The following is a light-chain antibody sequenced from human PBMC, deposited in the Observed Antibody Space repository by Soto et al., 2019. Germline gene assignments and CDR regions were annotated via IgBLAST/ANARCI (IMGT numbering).Light chain of an antibody. Sequence: DFQMTQSPSSLSASVGDRVSITCRASQSIRSHLNWYQQKAGKAPKALIYAASSLQGGVPSRFSGSGSGTDFTLTIKSLQPEDFATYYYQQSFSSPFTFGPGTKVDMK. CDR2: AAS. CDR3: QQSFSSPFT. J-gene: IGKJ3*01. V-gene: IGKV1-39*01. CDR1: QSIRSH.